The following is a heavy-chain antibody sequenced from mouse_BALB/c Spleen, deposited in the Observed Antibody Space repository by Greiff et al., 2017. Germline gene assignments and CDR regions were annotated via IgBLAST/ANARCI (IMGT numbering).Heavy chain of an antibody. V-gene: IGHV5-17*02. CDR3: ARGAYGSRYWYFDV. Sequence: VESGGGLVQPGGSRKLSCAASGFTFSSFGMHWVRQAPEKGLEWVAYISSGSSTIYYADTVKGRFTISRDNPKNTLFLQMTSLRSEDTAMYYCARGAYGSRYWYFDVWGAGTTVTVSS. CDR2: ISSGSSTI. J-gene: IGHJ1*01. CDR1: GFTFSSFG. D-gene: IGHD1-1*01.